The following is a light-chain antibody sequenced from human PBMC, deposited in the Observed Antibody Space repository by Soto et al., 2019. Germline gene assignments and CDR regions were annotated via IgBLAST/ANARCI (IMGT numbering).Light chain of an antibody. J-gene: IGKJ3*01. CDR2: DAS. V-gene: IGKV1-33*01. Sequence: DIHMTQSPSSLSASVGYRFTITCQARQNIKNYLKWYQQKPGRAPKLLIYDASNLEAGVPSRFRGSGSGTDFTFTTSRLQPEDIETYYCQQANSFPLTFGPGTKVDIK. CDR3: QQANSFPLT. CDR1: QNIKNY.